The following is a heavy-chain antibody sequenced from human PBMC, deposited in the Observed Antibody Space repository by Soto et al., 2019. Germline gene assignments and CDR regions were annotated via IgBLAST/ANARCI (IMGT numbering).Heavy chain of an antibody. Sequence: PRVSLKISCKGSGYSFAGYWITWVRQKPGKGLEWMGRIDPSDSQTYYSPSFRGHVTISVTKSITTVFLQWSSLRVSDTAMYYCARQIYDSDTGPNFQYYFDSWGQGTPVTVSS. CDR1: GYSFAGYW. CDR3: ARQIYDSDTGPNFQYYFDS. J-gene: IGHJ4*02. CDR2: IDPSDSQT. V-gene: IGHV5-10-1*01. D-gene: IGHD3-22*01.